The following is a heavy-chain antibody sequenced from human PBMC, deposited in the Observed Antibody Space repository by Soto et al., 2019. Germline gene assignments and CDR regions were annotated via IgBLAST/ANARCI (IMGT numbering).Heavy chain of an antibody. CDR3: DRGQVYDDSSGHPLSWFDP. CDR1: GGSISSGGYS. CDR2: IYHSGGT. D-gene: IGHD3-22*01. J-gene: IGHJ5*02. V-gene: IGHV4-30-2*01. Sequence: QLQLQASGPGLVKPFQTLSLTCAVSGGSISSGGYSWSWIRQPPGTGPEWIGYIYHSGGTYYNPSLKSRGTISVDRSKNQFSRKRGSVTAADTAVYYCDRGQVYDDSSGHPLSWFDPWVQGTLVTVSS.